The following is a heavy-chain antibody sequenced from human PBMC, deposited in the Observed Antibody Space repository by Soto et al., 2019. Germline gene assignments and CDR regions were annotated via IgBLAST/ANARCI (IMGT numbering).Heavy chain of an antibody. CDR3: AKDLTRQLAYWLDP. CDR1: GFSFTGYY. J-gene: IGHJ5*02. D-gene: IGHD6-6*01. CDR2: INAHSGGT. V-gene: IGHV1-2*02. Sequence: QVQLVQSGAAVKKPGASVKVSCKASGFSFTGYYIHWLRQAPGQGLEWMGWINAHSGGTEYAQRFQGRVTLTRETSIATASLTLTSLTSDDTALYYCAKDLTRQLAYWLDPWGQGTQVTVSS.